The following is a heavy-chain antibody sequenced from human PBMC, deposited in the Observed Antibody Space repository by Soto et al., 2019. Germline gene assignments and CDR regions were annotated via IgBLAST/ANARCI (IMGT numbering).Heavy chain of an antibody. Sequence: XETLSLTCRVSGYSMSKGYFWGWIRQPPGKGLEWIDSWYRSGVTYYNPSLNGRVTMSVDTSKNQFSLQLSSVTAADIAVYYCARIAYFDSTGYYYYFDSWGQGALVTVSS. D-gene: IGHD3-22*01. J-gene: IGHJ4*02. CDR3: ARIAYFDSTGYYYYFDS. CDR2: WYRSGVT. V-gene: IGHV4-38-2*01. CDR1: GYSMSKGYF.